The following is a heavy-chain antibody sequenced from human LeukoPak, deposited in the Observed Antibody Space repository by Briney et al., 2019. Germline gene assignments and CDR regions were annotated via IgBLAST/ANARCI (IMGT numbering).Heavy chain of an antibody. J-gene: IGHJ4*02. CDR3: ARVAVAGARVGTYYFDY. CDR2: INPNSGGT. Sequence: ASVKVSCKASGYSLTGYYMHWVRQAPGQGLEWMGWINPNSGGTNYAQKFQGRVTMTRDTSISTAYMELSRLRSDDTAVYYCARVAVAGARVGTYYFDYWGQGTLVTVSS. CDR1: GYSLTGYY. D-gene: IGHD6-19*01. V-gene: IGHV1-2*02.